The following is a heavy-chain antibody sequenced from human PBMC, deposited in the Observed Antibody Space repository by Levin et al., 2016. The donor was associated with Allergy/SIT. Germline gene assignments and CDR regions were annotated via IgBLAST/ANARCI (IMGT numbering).Heavy chain of an antibody. Sequence: WIRQPPGKGLEWVSAISGSGGSTYYADSVKGRFTISRDNAKNSLYLQMNSLRAEDTAVYYCARRDGDRYYYYYYGTDVWGQGTTVTVSS. CDR2: ISGSGGST. J-gene: IGHJ6*02. D-gene: IGHD4-17*01. CDR3: ARRDGDRYYYYYYGTDV. V-gene: IGHV3-23*01.